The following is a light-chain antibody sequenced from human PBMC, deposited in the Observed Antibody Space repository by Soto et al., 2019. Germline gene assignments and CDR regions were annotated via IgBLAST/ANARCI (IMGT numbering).Light chain of an antibody. CDR1: QGIRND. CDR2: AAS. J-gene: IGKJ4*01. CDR3: QQYYSFPLT. Sequence: DLQMTQSPSSLSASVGDRVTITCRASQGIRNDLGWYQQKPGKAPELLIYAASTLQSGVPSRFSGSGSGTDFTLTISCLQSEDFATYYCQQYYSFPLTFGGGTKVDIK. V-gene: IGKV1-17*01.